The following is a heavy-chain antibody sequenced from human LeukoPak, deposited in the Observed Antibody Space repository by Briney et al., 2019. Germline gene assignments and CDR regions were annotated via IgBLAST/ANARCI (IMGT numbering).Heavy chain of an antibody. CDR3: ARETELDY. Sequence: GGSLRLSCAAPGFIVSSNYMSWVRQAPGKGLEWVSVIYSGGSTYYTDSVKDRFTISRDNSKNTLYLQMNSLRAEDTAVYYCARETELDYWGQGTLVTVSS. J-gene: IGHJ4*02. D-gene: IGHD1-1*01. V-gene: IGHV3-66*01. CDR1: GFIVSSNY. CDR2: IYSGGST.